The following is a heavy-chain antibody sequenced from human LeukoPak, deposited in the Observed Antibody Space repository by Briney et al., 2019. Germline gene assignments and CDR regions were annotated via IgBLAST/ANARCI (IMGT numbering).Heavy chain of an antibody. J-gene: IGHJ4*02. CDR3: AKDRTSSGYYYFDY. CDR2: ISYDGSNK. Sequence: GGSLRLSCAASGFTFSSYGMHWVRQAPGKGLEWVAVISYDGSNKYYADSVKGRFTISRDNSKNTLYLQMNSLRAEDTAAHYCAKDRTSSGYYYFDYWGQGTLVTVSS. V-gene: IGHV3-30*18. D-gene: IGHD3-22*01. CDR1: GFTFSSYG.